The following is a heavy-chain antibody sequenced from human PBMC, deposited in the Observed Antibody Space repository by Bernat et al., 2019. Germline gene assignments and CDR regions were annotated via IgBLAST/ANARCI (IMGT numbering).Heavy chain of an antibody. CDR1: GGSISSSSYY. CDR3: ARRIIAVAS. CDR2: IYYSGST. Sequence: QLQLQESGPGLVKPSETLSLTCTVSGGSISSSSYYWGWIRKPPGKGLEWIGSIYYSGSTYYNPSLKSRVTISVDTSKNQFSLKLSSVTAADTAVYYCARRIIAVASWGQGTLVTVSS. J-gene: IGHJ4*02. V-gene: IGHV4-39*01. D-gene: IGHD6-19*01.